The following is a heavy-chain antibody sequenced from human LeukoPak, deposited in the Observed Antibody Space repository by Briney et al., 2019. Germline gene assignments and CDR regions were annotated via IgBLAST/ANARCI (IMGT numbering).Heavy chain of an antibody. CDR3: AGTHGQWELRHSNFDY. J-gene: IGHJ4*02. CDR2: IYDSGST. D-gene: IGHD1-7*01. CDR1: GGSIRSSYYY. Sequence: PSETLSLTCTVSGGSIRSSYYYWGWIRQPPGKGLEWIGSIYDSGSTYYNPSLKSRVTISVNTSKNQFSLKLNSVTAADTAVYYCAGTHGQWELRHSNFDYWGQGTLVTVSS. V-gene: IGHV4-39*01.